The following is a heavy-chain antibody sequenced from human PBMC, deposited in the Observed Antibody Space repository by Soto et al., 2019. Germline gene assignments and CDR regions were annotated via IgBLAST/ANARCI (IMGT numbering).Heavy chain of an antibody. CDR2: ISGSGGST. D-gene: IGHD3-3*01. Sequence: EVQLLESGGGLVQPGGSLRLSCAASGFTFSSYAMSWVRQAPGKGLEWVSAISGSGGSTYYADSVKGRFTISRDNSKNTLGLQMNSLRAEDTGVDYCAKDHRRGVDEGAFDYWGQGTLVTVSS. CDR3: AKDHRRGVDEGAFDY. J-gene: IGHJ4*02. V-gene: IGHV3-23*01. CDR1: GFTFSSYA.